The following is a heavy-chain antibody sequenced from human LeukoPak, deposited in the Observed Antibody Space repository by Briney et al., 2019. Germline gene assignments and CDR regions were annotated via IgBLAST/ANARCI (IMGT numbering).Heavy chain of an antibody. D-gene: IGHD3-10*01. Sequence: GASVKVPCKASGYTFTSYGISWVRQAPGRGLEWMGWISAYSGDTDYAQKLQGRVTMTTDTSTGTAYMEVRSLRSDDTAVYYCAVWFGEGNYGMDVWGQGTTVTVSS. J-gene: IGHJ6*02. V-gene: IGHV1-18*01. CDR1: GYTFTSYG. CDR3: AVWFGEGNYGMDV. CDR2: ISAYSGDT.